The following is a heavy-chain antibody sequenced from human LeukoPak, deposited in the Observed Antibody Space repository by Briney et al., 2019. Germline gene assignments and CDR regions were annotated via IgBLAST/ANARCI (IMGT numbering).Heavy chain of an antibody. Sequence: GASVKVSCKASGYIFTGYYLFWVRQAPGQGLEWMGWINPNSGGTMYGQKFQGRVTLTRDTSIRTTYMELSSLRSDDTAVYYCARDERYCSGDNCHPDLGYWGQGTLVTVSS. J-gene: IGHJ4*02. D-gene: IGHD2-15*01. V-gene: IGHV1-2*02. CDR2: INPNSGGT. CDR1: GYIFTGYY. CDR3: ARDERYCSGDNCHPDLGY.